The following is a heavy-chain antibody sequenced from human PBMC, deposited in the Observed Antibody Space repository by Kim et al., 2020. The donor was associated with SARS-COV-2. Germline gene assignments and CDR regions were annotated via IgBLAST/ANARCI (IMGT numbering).Heavy chain of an antibody. CDR3: ATDRVYSYTLPYYYYGMDV. J-gene: IGHJ6*02. Sequence: GGSLRLSCAASGFTFSSYSMNWVRQAPGKGLEWVSSISSSSSYIYYADSVKGRFTISRDNAKNSLYLQMNSLRAEDTAVYYCATDRVYSYTLPYYYYGMDVWGQGTTVTVSS. CDR1: GFTFSSYS. D-gene: IGHD5-18*01. V-gene: IGHV3-21*01. CDR2: ISSSSSYI.